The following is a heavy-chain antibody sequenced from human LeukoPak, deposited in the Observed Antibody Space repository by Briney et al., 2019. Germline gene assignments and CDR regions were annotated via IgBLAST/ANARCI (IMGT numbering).Heavy chain of an antibody. D-gene: IGHD1-26*01. Sequence: SETLSLTCIVSGGSITSYYWSWLRQPPGKGLEWIGYIYYGGITHYNPSLKSRVTISLDTSKKQVSLKLSSVTAADTAVYYCAKDLGEGIVRTFDYWCQGTLVTVSS. J-gene: IGHJ4*02. CDR3: AKDLGEGIVRTFDY. V-gene: IGHV4-59*01. CDR2: IYYGGIT. CDR1: GGSITSYY.